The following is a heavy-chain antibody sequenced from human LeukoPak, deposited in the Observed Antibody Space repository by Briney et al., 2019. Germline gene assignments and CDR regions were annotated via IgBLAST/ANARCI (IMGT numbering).Heavy chain of an antibody. J-gene: IGHJ4*02. CDR2: ISYDGSNK. V-gene: IGHV3-30*18. D-gene: IGHD1-1*01. CDR1: GFAFDDYG. CDR3: VKRWTGTTIGQQDY. Sequence: GGSLRLSCAASGFAFDDYGMTWVRQAPGKGLEWVAVISYDGSNKYYADSVKGRSTISRDNSKNTLYLQMNSLRAEDMAVYYCVKRWTGTTIGQQDYWGQGTLVTVSS.